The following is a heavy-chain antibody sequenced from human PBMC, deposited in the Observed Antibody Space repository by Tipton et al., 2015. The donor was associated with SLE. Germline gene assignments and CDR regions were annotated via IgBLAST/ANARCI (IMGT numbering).Heavy chain of an antibody. CDR2: IYYSGNT. J-gene: IGHJ6*02. CDR1: GGSIRNTIYY. D-gene: IGHD6-13*01. CDR3: ARHNGYSSSWYYYYGMDV. Sequence: TLSLTCTVSGGSIRNTIYYWGWIRQPPGKGLEWIGTIYYSGNTYYNPSLKSRVTISVDTSKNQFFLKLSSVTAADTAVYYCARHNGYSSSWYYYYGMDVWGQGTTVTVSS. V-gene: IGHV4-39*01.